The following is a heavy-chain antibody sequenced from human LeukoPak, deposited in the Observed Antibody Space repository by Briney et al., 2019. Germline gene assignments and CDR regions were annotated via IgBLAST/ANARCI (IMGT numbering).Heavy chain of an antibody. D-gene: IGHD2-8*01. CDR3: ARVAYCTKGVCINFDL. CDR2: ISAYNGNT. V-gene: IGHV1-18*01. CDR1: GYTFTSYG. J-gene: IGHJ4*02. Sequence: GASVKVSCKASGYTFTSYGISWVRQAPGQGLEWMGWISAYNGNTNYAQKLQGRVTMTTDTSTSTAYMELRSLRSDDTAVYYCARVAYCTKGVCINFDLWGQGTLVTVSS.